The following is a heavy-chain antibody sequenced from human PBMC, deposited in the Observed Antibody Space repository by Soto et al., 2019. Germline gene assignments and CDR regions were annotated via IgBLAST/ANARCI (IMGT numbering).Heavy chain of an antibody. CDR3: AKGRSSSWPYYFDY. Sequence: QVQLVESGGGVVHPGRSLRLSCAASGFTFSSYGMHWVRQAPGKGLEWVAVISYDGSNKYYADSVKGRFTISRDNSKNTLDLQMNSLRAEDTAVYYCAKGRSSSWPYYFDYWGQGTLVTVSS. CDR2: ISYDGSNK. J-gene: IGHJ4*02. V-gene: IGHV3-30*18. D-gene: IGHD6-13*01. CDR1: GFTFSSYG.